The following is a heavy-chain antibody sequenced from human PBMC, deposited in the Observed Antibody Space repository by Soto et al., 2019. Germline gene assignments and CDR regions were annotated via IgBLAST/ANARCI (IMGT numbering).Heavy chain of an antibody. Sequence: KPSETLSLTCTVSGGSISSGGYYWSWIRQHPGKGLEWIGYIYYSGSTYYNPSLKSRVTISVDTSKNQFSLKLSSVTAADTAVYYCARDHDSSGYYYVGKDAFDIWGPGTMVTVSS. V-gene: IGHV4-31*03. CDR2: IYYSGST. D-gene: IGHD3-22*01. CDR1: GGSISSGGYY. CDR3: ARDHDSSGYYYVGKDAFDI. J-gene: IGHJ3*02.